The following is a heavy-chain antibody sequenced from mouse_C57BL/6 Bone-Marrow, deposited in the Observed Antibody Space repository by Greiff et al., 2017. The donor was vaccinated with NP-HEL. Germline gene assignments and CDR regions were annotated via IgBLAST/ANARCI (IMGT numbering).Heavy chain of an antibody. J-gene: IGHJ1*03. CDR1: GYAFSSYW. CDR3: ARKEDSSGHWYFDV. Sequence: QVQLKQSGAELVKPGASVKISCKASGYAFSSYWMNWVKQRPGKGLEWIGQIYPGDGDTNYNGKFKGKATLTADKSSSTAYMQLSSLTSEDSAVYFCARKEDSSGHWYFDVWGTGTTVTVSS. V-gene: IGHV1-80*01. CDR2: IYPGDGDT. D-gene: IGHD3-2*02.